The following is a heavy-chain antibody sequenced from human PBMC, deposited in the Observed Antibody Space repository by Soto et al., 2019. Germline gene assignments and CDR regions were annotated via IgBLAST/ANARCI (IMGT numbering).Heavy chain of an antibody. CDR3: AREGSLSYYDSSGYSAEYFQH. J-gene: IGHJ1*01. D-gene: IGHD3-22*01. CDR2: IWYDGSNK. CDR1: GFTFSSYG. Sequence: GGSLRLSCAASGFTFSSYGMHWVRQAPGKGLEWVAVIWYDGSNKYYADSVKGRFTISRDNSKNTLYLQMNSLRAEDTAVYYCAREGSLSYYDSSGYSAEYFQHWGQGTLVTVSS. V-gene: IGHV3-33*01.